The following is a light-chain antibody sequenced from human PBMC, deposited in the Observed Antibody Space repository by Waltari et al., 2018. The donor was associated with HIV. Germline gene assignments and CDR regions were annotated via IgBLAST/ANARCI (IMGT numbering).Light chain of an antibody. V-gene: IGKV4-1*01. Sequence: DIVMTQSPDSLAVSLGERATISCKSSQTVLYNSNNKNQLAWYQQKAGQPPKLLIYWASIREIWVPWRFTGSGSGTDFNLTISSLRADDVAVYYCQQFFTFPRTFGQGTKVEI. J-gene: IGKJ1*01. CDR3: QQFFTFPRT. CDR1: QTVLYNSNNKNQ. CDR2: WAS.